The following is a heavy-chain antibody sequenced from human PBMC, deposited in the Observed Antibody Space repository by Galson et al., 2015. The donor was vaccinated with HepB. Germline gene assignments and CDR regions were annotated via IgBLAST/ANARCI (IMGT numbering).Heavy chain of an antibody. Sequence: VKVSCKVSGYTFTDYYIHWVQQAPGEGLEWVGLIAPEDGDTVYAEKFQTKITMTADTSTDTAWLELSRLRSEDTAVYYCARGYVRDGSFDYWGQGTLVTFSS. CDR2: IAPEDGDT. CDR3: ARGYVRDGSFDY. CDR1: GYTFTDYY. J-gene: IGHJ4*02. V-gene: IGHV1-69-2*01. D-gene: IGHD5-24*01.